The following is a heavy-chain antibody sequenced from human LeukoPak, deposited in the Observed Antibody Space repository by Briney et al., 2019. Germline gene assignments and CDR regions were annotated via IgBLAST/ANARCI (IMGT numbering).Heavy chain of an antibody. CDR1: GFTFSSYW. V-gene: IGHV3-7*01. J-gene: IGHJ6*03. D-gene: IGHD2-2*02. Sequence: GGSLRLSCAASGFTFSSYWMSWVRQAPGKGLEWVANIKQDGSEKYYVDSVKGRFTISRDNAKNSLYLQMNSLRAEDTAVYHCARGLYCSSTSCYTGPDYYMDVWGKGTTVTVSS. CDR3: ARGLYCSSTSCYTGPDYYMDV. CDR2: IKQDGSEK.